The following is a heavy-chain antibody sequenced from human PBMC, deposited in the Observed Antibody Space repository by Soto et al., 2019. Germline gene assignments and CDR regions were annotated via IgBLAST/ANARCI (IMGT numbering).Heavy chain of an antibody. Sequence: GGSLILSWLSSGLHFMTYTRNWVRPDHGKGLEWVSGIRGFSPYTFYAESVKGRFTISRDNAKNSLYLQMNSLRAEDTAVYYCARDRGYDAHDYYYNAMDVWGQGTTVNVSS. CDR1: GLHFMTYT. V-gene: IGHV3-21*01. CDR2: IRGFSPYT. CDR3: ARDRGYDAHDYYYNAMDV. J-gene: IGHJ6*02. D-gene: IGHD2-15*01.